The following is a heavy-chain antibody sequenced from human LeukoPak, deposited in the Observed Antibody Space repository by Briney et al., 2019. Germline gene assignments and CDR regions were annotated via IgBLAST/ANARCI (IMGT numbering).Heavy chain of an antibody. J-gene: IGHJ6*03. CDR3: ARGRDHSNFNYYYYMDV. CDR1: GGSISSSNYH. Sequence: SETLSLTCTVSGGSISSSNYHWGWIRQPPGKGLEWIGSIYHSDSTYYNPSLKRRVTISVDTSKNQFSLKLSSLTAADTAVYYCARGRDHSNFNYYYYMDVWGKGTTVTVSS. CDR2: IYHSDST. V-gene: IGHV4-39*07.